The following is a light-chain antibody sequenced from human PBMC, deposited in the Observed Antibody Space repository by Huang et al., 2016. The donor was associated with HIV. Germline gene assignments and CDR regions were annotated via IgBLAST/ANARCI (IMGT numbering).Light chain of an antibody. J-gene: IGKJ4*01. CDR3: QQSYSMLT. Sequence: DIQMTQSPSSLSASVGDRVTISCRASQSICTFLTWYQQKPGKAPKLLIYEASNLQTGVPSRFSGSGSGTDFTLTISRLQPEDFATYYCQQSYSMLTFGGGTKVEIK. CDR2: EAS. CDR1: QSICTF. V-gene: IGKV1-39*01.